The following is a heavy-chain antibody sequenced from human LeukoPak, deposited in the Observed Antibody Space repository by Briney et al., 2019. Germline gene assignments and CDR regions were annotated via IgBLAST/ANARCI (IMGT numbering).Heavy chain of an antibody. V-gene: IGHV3-23*01. D-gene: IGHD1-26*01. CDR2: ISGSGGGT. CDR3: AKDLGRYRNNFFDY. Sequence: GGSLRLSCAASGFTFSSIAMSWVRQAPDKGLEWVSTISGSGGGTYYADSVKGRFTISRDDSNNTLYLQMNRPRAGDTAVYYCAKDLGRYRNNFFDYWGQGNLVTVSS. CDR1: GFTFSSIA. J-gene: IGHJ4*02.